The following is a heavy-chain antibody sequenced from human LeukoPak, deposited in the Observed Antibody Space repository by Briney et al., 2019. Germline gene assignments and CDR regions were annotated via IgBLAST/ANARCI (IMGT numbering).Heavy chain of an antibody. V-gene: IGHV1-18*01. CDR2: ISPYNGNT. CDR1: GYTFTSYG. Sequence: GASVTVSCKASGYTFTSYGIIWVRQAPGQGLEWMGWISPYNGNTNYAQKLQGRVTMTTDTSTSTAYMELRSLRSDDTAVYYCASCHCTNGVCYGECEYFQHWGQGTLVTVSS. CDR3: ASCHCTNGVCYGECEYFQH. D-gene: IGHD2-8*01. J-gene: IGHJ1*01.